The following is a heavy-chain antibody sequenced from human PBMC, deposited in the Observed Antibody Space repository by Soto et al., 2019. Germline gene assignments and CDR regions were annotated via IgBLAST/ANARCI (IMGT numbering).Heavy chain of an antibody. J-gene: IGHJ4*02. Sequence: GASVKVSCTASGYSFTSYAMHWVRQAPGQRLEWMGWINAGNGNTKYSQKFRGRVTITRDTSASTAYMELSSLRSEDTAVYYCARVIGGLYYFDYWGQGTLVTVSS. CDR2: INAGNGNT. D-gene: IGHD3-16*01. V-gene: IGHV1-3*01. CDR3: ARVIGGLYYFDY. CDR1: GYSFTSYA.